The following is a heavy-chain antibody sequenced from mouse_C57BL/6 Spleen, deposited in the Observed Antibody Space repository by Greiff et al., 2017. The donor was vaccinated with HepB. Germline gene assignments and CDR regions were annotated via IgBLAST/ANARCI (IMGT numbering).Heavy chain of an antibody. CDR1: GYTFTSYW. CDR3: AREGNDYDGGPGFAY. J-gene: IGHJ3*01. D-gene: IGHD2-4*01. Sequence: VQLQQPGAELVRPGSSVKLSCKASGYTFTSYWMHWVKQRPIQGLEWIGNIDPSDSETHYNQKFKDKATLTVDKSSSTAYMQLSSLTSEDSAVYYCAREGNDYDGGPGFAYWGQGTLVTVSA. CDR2: IDPSDSET. V-gene: IGHV1-52*01.